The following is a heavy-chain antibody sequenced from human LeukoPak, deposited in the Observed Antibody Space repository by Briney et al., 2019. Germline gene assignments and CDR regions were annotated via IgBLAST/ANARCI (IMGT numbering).Heavy chain of an antibody. CDR1: GGSISSGGYY. CDR3: AKVQSYYYGSGSYWPWDY. J-gene: IGHJ4*02. CDR2: ISGSGGST. Sequence: ETLSLTCTVSGGSISSGGYYWSWVRQAPGKGLEWVSAISGSGGSTYYADSVKGRFTISRDNSKNTLYLQMNSLRAEDTAVYYCAKVQSYYYGSGSYWPWDYWGQGTLVTVSS. V-gene: IGHV3-23*01. D-gene: IGHD3-10*01.